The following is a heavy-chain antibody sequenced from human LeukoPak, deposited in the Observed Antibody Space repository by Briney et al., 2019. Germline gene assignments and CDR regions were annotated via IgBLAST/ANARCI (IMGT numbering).Heavy chain of an antibody. CDR1: GYTFTGYF. CDR3: ARDSPLDY. Sequence: ASVKVSCKASGYTFTGYFMHWVRQAPGQGLEWMGWINPNSGGTNYAQKFQGRVTMTRDTSISTVYMELSRLRSDDTAMYYCARDSPLDYWGQGALVTVSS. V-gene: IGHV1-2*02. CDR2: INPNSGGT. J-gene: IGHJ4*02.